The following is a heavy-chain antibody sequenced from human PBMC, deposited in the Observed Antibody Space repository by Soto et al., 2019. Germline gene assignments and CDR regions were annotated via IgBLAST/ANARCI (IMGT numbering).Heavy chain of an antibody. CDR2: IWYDGSNK. CDR1: GCTFSSYG. V-gene: IGHV3-33*01. J-gene: IGHJ3*02. Sequence: GGSMRLSCAAAGCTFSSYGMHWVRQAPGKGLEWVAVIWYDGSNKYYADSVKGRFTISRDNSKNTLYLQMNSLRAEDTAVYYCARGRLRAFDIWGQGTMVTVSS. D-gene: IGHD5-18*01. CDR3: ARGRLRAFDI.